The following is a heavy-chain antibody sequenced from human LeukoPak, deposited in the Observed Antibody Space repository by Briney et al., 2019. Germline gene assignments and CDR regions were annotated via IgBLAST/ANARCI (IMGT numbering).Heavy chain of an antibody. V-gene: IGHV4-59*01. CDR1: AGFISSYY. CDR3: ARDHFPFGMDV. J-gene: IGHJ6*04. CDR2: IYYSGST. D-gene: IGHD3-3*02. Sequence: SETLSLTCTASAGFISSYYWCWFRQPPGKGLEWIGYIYYSGSTNYNPSLKSRVTISVDSAKDQFSLKLSSVTAADTGVYYCARDHFPFGMDVWGKGTTVSVSS.